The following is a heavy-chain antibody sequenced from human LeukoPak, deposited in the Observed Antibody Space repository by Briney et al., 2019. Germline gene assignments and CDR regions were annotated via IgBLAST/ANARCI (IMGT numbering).Heavy chain of an antibody. CDR3: ARASIRFLEWLLSYFDY. J-gene: IGHJ4*02. V-gene: IGHV3-30*04. CDR1: GFPFSNFA. CDR2: VSYDGSYK. D-gene: IGHD3-3*01. Sequence: GGSLRLSCATAGFPFSNFAMHWVRQAPGKGLEWVTLVSYDGSYKYYADSVKGRFTISRDNSKNTLYLQMNSLRAEDTAVYYCARASIRFLEWLLSYFDYWGQGTLVTVSS.